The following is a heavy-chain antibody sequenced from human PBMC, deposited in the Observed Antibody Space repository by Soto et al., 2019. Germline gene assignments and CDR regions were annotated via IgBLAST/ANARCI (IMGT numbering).Heavy chain of an antibody. CDR3: ARDAAIAAAGTPRYYFDY. V-gene: IGHV4-59*01. J-gene: IGHJ4*02. D-gene: IGHD6-13*01. CDR2: IYYSGST. Sequence: SETLSLTCTVSGGSISSYYWSWIRQPPGKGLEWIGYIYYSGSTNYNPSLKSRVTISVDTSKNQFSLKLSSVTAADTAVYYCARDAAIAAAGTPRYYFDYWGQGTLVTVSS. CDR1: GGSISSYY.